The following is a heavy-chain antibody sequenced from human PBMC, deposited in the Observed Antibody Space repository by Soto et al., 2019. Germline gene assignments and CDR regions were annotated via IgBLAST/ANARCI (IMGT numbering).Heavy chain of an antibody. J-gene: IGHJ5*02. Sequence: QEELVQSGGGVVQPGRSLRLSCAASGFKFNCYGMHWVRQAPGKGLEWVAVISYDGTDTSYGDSVKGRFTISRDNTRNTLHLQMTSLSVDDTAVYYCARDRFGGTEVTNWLDPWGQGSLVIVSS. CDR1: GFKFNCYG. D-gene: IGHD2-21*02. V-gene: IGHV3-33*01. CDR3: ARDRFGGTEVTNWLDP. CDR2: ISYDGTDT.